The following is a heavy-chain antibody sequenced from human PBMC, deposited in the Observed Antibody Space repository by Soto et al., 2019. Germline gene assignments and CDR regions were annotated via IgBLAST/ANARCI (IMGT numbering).Heavy chain of an antibody. J-gene: IGHJ4*02. Sequence: SETLSLTCTVSGGSISSYYWSWIRQPPGKGLEWIGYIYYSGSTNYNPSLKSRVTISVDTSKNQFSLKLSSVTAADTAVYYCARAEIKVATISTQYYFDYWGQGTLVTVSS. V-gene: IGHV4-59*01. CDR1: GGSISSYY. CDR3: ARAEIKVATISTQYYFDY. CDR2: IYYSGST. D-gene: IGHD5-12*01.